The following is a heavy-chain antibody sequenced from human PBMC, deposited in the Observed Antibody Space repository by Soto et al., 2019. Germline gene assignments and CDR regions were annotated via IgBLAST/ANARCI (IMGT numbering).Heavy chain of an antibody. Sequence: GGSLRLSCAASGFTFSSYGMHWVRQAPGKGLEWVAVIWYDGSNKYYADSVKGRFTISRDNSKNTLYLQMNSLRAEDTAVYYCARASDYGDYSRDRGLFDYWGQGTLVTVSS. CDR2: IWYDGSNK. CDR1: GFTFSSYG. V-gene: IGHV3-33*01. D-gene: IGHD4-17*01. CDR3: ARASDYGDYSRDRGLFDY. J-gene: IGHJ4*02.